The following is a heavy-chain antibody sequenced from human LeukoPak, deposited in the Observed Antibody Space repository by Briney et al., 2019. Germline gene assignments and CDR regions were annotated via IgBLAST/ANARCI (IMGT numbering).Heavy chain of an antibody. CDR1: GFTSSTFE. D-gene: IGHD1-26*01. CDR3: EGGYGSYSPDY. Sequence: GGSLRLSCAASGFTSSTFEMSWVRHPPGNVLEWVSYIRSSGDTRSYADSVKGRFTNSRDNAKNSLVLQMNSLRGEDTALYFCEGGYGSYSPDYWGQGTRVTVS. CDR2: IRSSGDTR. V-gene: IGHV3-48*03. J-gene: IGHJ4*02.